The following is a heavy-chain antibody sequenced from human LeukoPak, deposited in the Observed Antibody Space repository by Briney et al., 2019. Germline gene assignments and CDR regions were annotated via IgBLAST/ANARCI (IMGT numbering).Heavy chain of an antibody. D-gene: IGHD5-18*01. Sequence: ASVKVSCKASGYTFTDYYIHWVRQAPGQGLEWMAWMNPKRGDTSYAQKFQGRVTMTRDTSISTAYMELSRLRSDDTAVYYCARVGGEDTAMVVLWGQGTLVTVSS. CDR1: GYTFTDYY. CDR2: MNPKRGDT. J-gene: IGHJ4*02. CDR3: ARVGGEDTAMVVL. V-gene: IGHV1-2*02.